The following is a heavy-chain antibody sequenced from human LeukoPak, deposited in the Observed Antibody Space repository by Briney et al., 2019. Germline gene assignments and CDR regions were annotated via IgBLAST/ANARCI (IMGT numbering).Heavy chain of an antibody. J-gene: IGHJ4*02. CDR3: ARDVGGYNYGYSPDY. CDR1: GVSISSYY. CDR2: IYTSGST. Sequence: PSETLSLTCTVSGVSISSYYWSWIRQPAGKGLEWIGRIYTSGSTSYNSSLKSRVTMSVDTSKNQFSLRLSSVTAADTAVYYCARDVGGYNYGYSPDYWGQGTLVSVSS. V-gene: IGHV4-4*07. D-gene: IGHD5-18*01.